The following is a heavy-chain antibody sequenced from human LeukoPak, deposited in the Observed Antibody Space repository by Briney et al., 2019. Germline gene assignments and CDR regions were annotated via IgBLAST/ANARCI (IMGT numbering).Heavy chain of an antibody. CDR1: GFTFSSYA. D-gene: IGHD6-25*01. Sequence: GGSLRLSCAASGFTFSSYAMSWVRQAPGKGLEWVANINQDGGRKTYVDSVKGRFTISRDNVESFVYLQMNSLRAEDTAVYYCVRSGDFARFDYWGQGTQVTVSS. V-gene: IGHV3-7*01. J-gene: IGHJ4*02. CDR3: VRSGDFARFDY. CDR2: INQDGGRK.